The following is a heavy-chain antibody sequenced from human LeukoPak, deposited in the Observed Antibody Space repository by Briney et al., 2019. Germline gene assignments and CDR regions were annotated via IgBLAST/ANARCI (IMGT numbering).Heavy chain of an antibody. CDR3: VRDGEGVAISVNYWFDP. D-gene: IGHD3-10*01. V-gene: IGHV1-8*01. Sequence: ASVKVSCKASGFTFTSYDINWVRQASGQGLEWMGWMNPNNGNTGYAQKFQGRVTMTRDTSISTAYMEPRGLRSEDTAVYYCVRDGEGVAISVNYWFDPWGQGTLVTVSS. CDR2: MNPNNGNT. J-gene: IGHJ5*02. CDR1: GFTFTSYD.